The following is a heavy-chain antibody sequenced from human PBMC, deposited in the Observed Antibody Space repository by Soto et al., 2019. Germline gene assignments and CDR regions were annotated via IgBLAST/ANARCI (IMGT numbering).Heavy chain of an antibody. D-gene: IGHD2-8*01. CDR3: TRSRRSLLMVYGFGGMDV. CDR2: ISGSGDGT. J-gene: IGHJ6*02. V-gene: IGHV3-23*01. Sequence: EVQLLESGGGVVQRGGSLRLSCAASGFTVTSHAMSWVRQAPGKGLEWVSSISGSGDGTYYGDSVKGRFTISRDSSSSTLCLEMKNLRGEDTAVYFCTRSRRSLLMVYGFGGMDVWGQGTTVTVSS. CDR1: GFTVTSHA.